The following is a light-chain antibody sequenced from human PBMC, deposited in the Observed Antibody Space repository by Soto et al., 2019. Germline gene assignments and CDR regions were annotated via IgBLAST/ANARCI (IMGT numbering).Light chain of an antibody. J-gene: IGKJ2*01. V-gene: IGKV1-39*01. CDR2: AAS. CDR1: HNIRTY. Sequence: DIQMTQSPSALSASVGDRVTITCRASHNIRTYLNCYQQRPGKAPKFLIYAASSLQDWVPSRFSGTESWTDFTLTISSLQTDDSATYYSPQSYIDPITFGQGTKLEIK. CDR3: PQSYIDPIT.